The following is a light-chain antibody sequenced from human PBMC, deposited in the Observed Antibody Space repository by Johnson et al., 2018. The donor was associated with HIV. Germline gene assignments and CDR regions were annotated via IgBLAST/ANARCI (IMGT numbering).Light chain of an antibody. CDR3: GTWDSSLSAGDV. J-gene: IGLJ1*01. CDR1: SSNIGTNH. V-gene: IGLV1-51*01. Sequence: QSVLTQPPSVSAAPGQKVTISCSGSSSNIGTNHISWYQQLPGTAPKLLIYDNNKRPSGIPDRFSASKSGTSDTLGITGLQPGDEADYYCGTWDSSLSAGDVFGTGTKVTIL. CDR2: DNN.